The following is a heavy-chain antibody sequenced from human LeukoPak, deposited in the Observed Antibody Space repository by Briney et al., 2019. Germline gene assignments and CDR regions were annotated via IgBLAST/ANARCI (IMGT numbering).Heavy chain of an antibody. CDR2: ICHSGST. V-gene: IGHV4-30-2*01. Sequence: SETLSLTCAVSGGSISSGGYSWSWIRQPPGKGLEWIGYICHSGSTYYNPSLKSRVTISVDRSKNQFSLKLSSVTAADTAVYYRARVDYYDSSGYNNNYYFDYWGQGTLVTVSS. J-gene: IGHJ4*02. CDR3: ARVDYYDSSGYNNNYYFDY. CDR1: GGSISSGGYS. D-gene: IGHD3-22*01.